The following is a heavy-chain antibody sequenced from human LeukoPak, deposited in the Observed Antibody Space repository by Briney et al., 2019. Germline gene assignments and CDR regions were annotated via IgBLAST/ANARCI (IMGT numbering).Heavy chain of an antibody. J-gene: IGHJ4*02. V-gene: IGHV3-30-3*01. CDR3: AREDQQLPDY. CDR1: GFTFNSYA. D-gene: IGHD6-13*01. Sequence: GRSLTLSCTASGFTFNSYAMHWVLQAPGKGLEWVAVISKDGSNKYCVDSVKGRFTISRDNSKNTVYLQMSSLRAEDTAVYYCAREDQQLPDYWGQGTLVTVSS. CDR2: ISKDGSNK.